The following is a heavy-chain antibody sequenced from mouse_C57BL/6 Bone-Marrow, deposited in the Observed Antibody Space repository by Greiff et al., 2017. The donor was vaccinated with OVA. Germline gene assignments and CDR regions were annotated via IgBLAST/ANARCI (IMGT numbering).Heavy chain of an antibody. D-gene: IGHD4-1*01. CDR1: GYTFTSYW. CDR2: IDPSDSET. CDR3: ARQRVLGPWYIDV. J-gene: IGHJ1*03. V-gene: IGHV1-52*01. Sequence: QVQLQQPGAELVRPGSSVKLSCKASGYTFTSYWMHWVKQRPIQGLEWIGNIDPSDSETHYNQKFKDKATLTVDKSSSTAYMQLSSLTSEDSAVYYGARQRVLGPWYIDVWGTGTTVTVSS.